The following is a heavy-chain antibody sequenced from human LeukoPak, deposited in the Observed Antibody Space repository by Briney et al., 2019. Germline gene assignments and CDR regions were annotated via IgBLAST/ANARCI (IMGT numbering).Heavy chain of an antibody. V-gene: IGHV4-34*01. J-gene: IGHJ4*02. CDR3: ARGNQQLVQVDY. CDR1: GGSFSGYY. Sequence: SETLSLTCAVYGGSFSGYYWSWIRQPPGKGLEWIGEINHSGSTNYNPSLKSRVTISGDTSKNQSSLKLSSVTAADTAVYYCARGNQQLVQVDYWGQGTLVTVSS. D-gene: IGHD6-13*01. CDR2: INHSGST.